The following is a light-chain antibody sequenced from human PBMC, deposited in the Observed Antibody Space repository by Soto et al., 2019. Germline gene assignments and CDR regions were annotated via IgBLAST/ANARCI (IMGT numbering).Light chain of an antibody. J-gene: IGKJ4*01. CDR1: QGVSSSY. Sequence: PGERATLSCRASQGVSSSYLAWYQQIPGQSPRLLIYGTSSRATGIPDRFSGSGSGTDFTLTISRLEPEDSAVYYCQQYGSSPLTFGGGTKVDIK. CDR2: GTS. CDR3: QQYGSSPLT. V-gene: IGKV3-20*01.